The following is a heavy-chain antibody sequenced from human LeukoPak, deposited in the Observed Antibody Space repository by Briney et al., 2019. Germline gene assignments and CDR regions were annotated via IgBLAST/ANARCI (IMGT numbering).Heavy chain of an antibody. CDR1: GLIFIRHA. Sequence: GGSLRLSCTASGLIFIRHAMSWVRQAPGKGLEWESPTGLNSVNPLCADSVQGRFTIYRDNSSNPLDLQIDNLRVDDTAVYYCAKGDDIGKHPIRAFYFDNWGQGTLVTVSS. CDR2: TGLNSVNP. CDR3: AKGDDIGKHPIRAFYFDN. V-gene: IGHV3-23*01. D-gene: IGHD5-24*01. J-gene: IGHJ4*02.